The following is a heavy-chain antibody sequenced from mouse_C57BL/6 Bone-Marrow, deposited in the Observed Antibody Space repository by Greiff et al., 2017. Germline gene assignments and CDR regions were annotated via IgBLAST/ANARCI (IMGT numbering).Heavy chain of an antibody. CDR3: ARQAYDYALDY. D-gene: IGHD2-4*01. CDR2: ISNLAYSI. CDR1: GFTFSDYG. V-gene: IGHV5-15*01. J-gene: IGHJ2*01. Sequence: DVMLVESGGGLVQPGGSLKLSCAASGFTFSDYGMAWVRQAPRKGPEWVAFISNLAYSIYYADTVTGRFTISRENAKNTLYLEMSSLRSEDTAMYYCARQAYDYALDYWGQGTTLTVSS.